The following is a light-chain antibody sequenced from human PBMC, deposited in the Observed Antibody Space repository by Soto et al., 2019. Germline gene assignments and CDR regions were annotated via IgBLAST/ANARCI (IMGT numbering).Light chain of an antibody. J-gene: IGKJ3*01. V-gene: IGKV1-39*01. CDR3: QHSHSTPLT. CDR1: QSISSH. CDR2: AAS. Sequence: DIQMTQSPSSLSASEGDRVTITCRARQSISSHLNRYQQKPGKAPKPMIYAASSLQSGVPSRFSGSGTGTDFTLTISSLQPEDCAAYYSQHSHSTPLTFGPGTKGDIK.